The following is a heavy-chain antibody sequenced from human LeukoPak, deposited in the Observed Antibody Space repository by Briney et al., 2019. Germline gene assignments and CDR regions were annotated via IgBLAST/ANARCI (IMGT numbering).Heavy chain of an antibody. D-gene: IGHD1-26*01. CDR3: AKLRVGAPEDWFDP. CDR2: INPNSGGT. V-gene: IGHV1-2*02. J-gene: IGHJ5*02. Sequence: ASVKVSCKASGYTFIGYYMHWVRQAPGQGVEWMGWINPNSGGTNYAQKFQGRVTMTRDTSISTAYMELSRLRSDDTAVYYCAKLRVGAPEDWFDPWGQGTLVTVSS. CDR1: GYTFIGYY.